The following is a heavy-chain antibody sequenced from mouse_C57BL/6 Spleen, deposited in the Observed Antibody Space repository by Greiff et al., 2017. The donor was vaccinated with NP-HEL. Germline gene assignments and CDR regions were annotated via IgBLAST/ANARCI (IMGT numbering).Heavy chain of an antibody. CDR3: ARGGNPYYYAMDY. V-gene: IGHV1-55*01. D-gene: IGHD2-1*01. J-gene: IGHJ4*01. CDR1: GYTFTSYW. Sequence: QVQLQQPGAELVKPGASVKMSCKASGYTFTSYWITWVKQRPGQGLEWIGDIYPGSGSTNYNEKLQSKATMTVDTSSSTAYMQLSSLTSDDSAVYYSARGGNPYYYAMDYWGQGTSVTVSS. CDR2: IYPGSGST.